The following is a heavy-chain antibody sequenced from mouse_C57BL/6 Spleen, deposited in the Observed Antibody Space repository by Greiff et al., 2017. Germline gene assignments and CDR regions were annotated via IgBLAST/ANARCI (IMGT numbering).Heavy chain of an antibody. CDR3: ARPGADWYFDV. CDR2: INPNNGGT. Sequence: EVQLQESGPELVKPGASVKMSCKASGYTFTDYNMHWVKQSHGKSLEWIGYINPNNGGTSYNQKFKGKATLTVNKSSSTAYMELRSLTSEDSAVYYCARPGADWYFDVWGTGTTVTVSS. D-gene: IGHD4-1*01. V-gene: IGHV1-22*01. CDR1: GYTFTDYN. J-gene: IGHJ1*03.